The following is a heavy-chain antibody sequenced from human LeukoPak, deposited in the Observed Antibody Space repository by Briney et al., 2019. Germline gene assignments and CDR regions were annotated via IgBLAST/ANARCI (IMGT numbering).Heavy chain of an antibody. Sequence: PGGSLRLSCAASGFTFSSYAMHWVRQAPGKGLEWVAVISYDGSNKYYADSVKGRFTISRDNSKNTLYLQMNSLRAEDTAVYYCARPEFGSGFPPYYGMDVWGQGTTVTVSS. D-gene: IGHD3-10*01. J-gene: IGHJ6*02. CDR1: GFTFSSYA. CDR2: ISYDGSNK. V-gene: IGHV3-30*04. CDR3: ARPEFGSGFPPYYGMDV.